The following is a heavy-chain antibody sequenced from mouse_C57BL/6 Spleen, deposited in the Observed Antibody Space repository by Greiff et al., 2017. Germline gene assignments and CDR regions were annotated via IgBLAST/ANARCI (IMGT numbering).Heavy chain of an antibody. CDR3: ARMVRYFDY. CDR1: GFTFTDYY. V-gene: IGHV7-3*01. Sequence: EVQLQESGGGLVQPGGSLSLSCAASGFTFTDYYMSWVRQPPGKALEWLGFIRNKANGYTTEYSASVKGRFTISRDNSQSILYLQMNALRAEDSATYYCARMVRYFDYWGQGTTLTVSS. D-gene: IGHD2-3*01. CDR2: IRNKANGYTT. J-gene: IGHJ2*01.